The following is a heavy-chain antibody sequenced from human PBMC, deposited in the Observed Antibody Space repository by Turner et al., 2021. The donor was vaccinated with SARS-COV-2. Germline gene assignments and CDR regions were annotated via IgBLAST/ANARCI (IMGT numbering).Heavy chain of an antibody. CDR2: INDSGRT. CDR3: ARHDSRITNIIVVPRNWFDP. Sequence: QLQLQASGPGLVKASETLSLTCTVSGASIGSSRNYWGWIRQPPGKGLEWIGSINDSGRTYYKSSLKSRVTISVDTSKNQISLKLSTVTAADTAKYYCARHDSRITNIIVVPRNWFDPWGQGTLVTVSS. CDR1: GASIGSSRNY. D-gene: IGHD3-22*01. V-gene: IGHV4-39*01. J-gene: IGHJ5*02.